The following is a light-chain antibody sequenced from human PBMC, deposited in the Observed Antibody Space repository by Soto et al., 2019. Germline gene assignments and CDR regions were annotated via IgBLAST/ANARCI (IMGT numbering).Light chain of an antibody. V-gene: IGKV3-15*01. J-gene: IGKJ1*01. CDR1: QSVSSY. CDR3: QQYNDWPRT. Sequence: EIVLTQSPATLALSPGERATLSCRASQSVSSYLAWYQQKPGQAPRLLIYGASTRATGIPARFSGSGSGTEFTLTISSLQSEEFAVYYCQQYNDWPRTFGQGTKVDIK. CDR2: GAS.